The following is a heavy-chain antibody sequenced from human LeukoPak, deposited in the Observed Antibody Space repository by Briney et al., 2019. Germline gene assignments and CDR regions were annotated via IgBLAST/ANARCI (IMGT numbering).Heavy chain of an antibody. CDR3: ARHPSPQYSSWYPYYFDY. Sequence: GESLRISCKGSGYSFTSYWISWVRQMPGKGLEWMGRIDPSDSYTNYSPSFQGHVTISADKSISTAYLQWSSLKASDTAMYYCARHPSPQYSSWYPYYFDYWGQGTLVTVSS. CDR1: GYSFTSYW. D-gene: IGHD6-13*01. CDR2: IDPSDSYT. V-gene: IGHV5-10-1*01. J-gene: IGHJ4*02.